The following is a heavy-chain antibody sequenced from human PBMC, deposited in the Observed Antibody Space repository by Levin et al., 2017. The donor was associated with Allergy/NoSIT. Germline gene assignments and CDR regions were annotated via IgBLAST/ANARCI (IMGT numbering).Heavy chain of an antibody. V-gene: IGHV3-11*06. J-gene: IGHJ4*02. Sequence: LSLTCAASGFRFSDYYMSWIRPVPGKGLEWVSYISVSGRETNYADVVKGRFTISRDNAKNSLSLQMNGLRVDDSAVYYCAREGFWTDWGQGTLVTVSS. CDR3: AREGFWTD. CDR1: GFRFSDYY. D-gene: IGHD3/OR15-3a*01. CDR2: ISVSGRET.